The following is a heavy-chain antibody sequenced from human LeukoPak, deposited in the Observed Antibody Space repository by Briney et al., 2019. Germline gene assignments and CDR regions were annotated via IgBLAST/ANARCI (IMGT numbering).Heavy chain of an antibody. CDR1: GFTFSSYA. CDR2: ISGSGGST. D-gene: IGHD4-17*01. V-gene: IGHV3-23*01. J-gene: IGHJ4*02. Sequence: GGSLRLSCAASGFTFSSYAMSWVRQAPGKGLEWVSAISGSGGSTYYADSVKGRFTISRDNSKNTLYLQMNSLRAEDTAVYYCAKQPRGDYLITCYFDYWGQGTLVTVSS. CDR3: AKQPRGDYLITCYFDY.